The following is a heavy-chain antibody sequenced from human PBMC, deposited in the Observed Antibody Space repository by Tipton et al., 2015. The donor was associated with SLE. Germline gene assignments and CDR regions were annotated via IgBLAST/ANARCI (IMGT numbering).Heavy chain of an antibody. CDR3: ARDQVAGTHY. J-gene: IGHJ4*02. CDR1: GGSVSSGSYY. V-gene: IGHV4-61*01. Sequence: TLSLTCTVSGGSVSSGSYYWSWIRQPPGKGLEWIGYIYYSGSTNYNPSLKSRVTISVDTSKNQFSLKLSSVTAADTAVYYCARDQVAGTHYWGQGTLVTVSS. D-gene: IGHD6-19*01. CDR2: IYYSGST.